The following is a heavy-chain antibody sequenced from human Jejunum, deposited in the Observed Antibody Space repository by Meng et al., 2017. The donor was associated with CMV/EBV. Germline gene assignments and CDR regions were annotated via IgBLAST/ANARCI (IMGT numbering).Heavy chain of an antibody. V-gene: IGHV4-4*07. J-gene: IGHJ5*02. D-gene: IGHD1-26*01. Sequence: VQRQESGPGLVKSSRTLSLTCFVSAGSISGYYWSWIRQPAGKGLEWIGRIYTSGSTHYNPSLKSRLTMSVDLSNNQISLKLRSVTAADTAVYYCARESGSYYWLDPWGQGTLVTVSS. CDR3: ARESGSYYWLDP. CDR2: IYTSGST. CDR1: AGSISGYY.